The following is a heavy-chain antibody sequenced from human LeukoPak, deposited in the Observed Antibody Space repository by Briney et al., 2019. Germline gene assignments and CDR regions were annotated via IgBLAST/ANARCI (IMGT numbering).Heavy chain of an antibody. D-gene: IGHD1-14*01. CDR1: GDSVSRSITT. J-gene: IGHJ4*02. CDR3: VRNGATTYYFDY. V-gene: IGHV6-1*01. CDR2: TYYRSKWYN. Sequence: SQTLSVTCAISGDSVSRSITTWNWIRQSPSRGLEWLGRTYYRSKWYNDYAVSVKSRITIHADTSKNQFSLQLNSVTPEDTAVYYCVRNGATTYYFDYWGQGTLVTVSS.